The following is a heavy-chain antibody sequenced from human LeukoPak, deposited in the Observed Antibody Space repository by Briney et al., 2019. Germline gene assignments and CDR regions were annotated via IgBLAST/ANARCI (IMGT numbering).Heavy chain of an antibody. D-gene: IGHD4-17*01. J-gene: IGHJ4*02. Sequence: GGSLRLSCAASGFTFSSYSMNWVRQAPGKGLEWVSSISSSSSYIYYADSVKSRFTISRDNAKNSLYLQMNSLRAEDTAVYYCARDDYGDYLYFDYWGQGTLVTVSS. CDR3: ARDDYGDYLYFDY. CDR2: ISSSSSYI. V-gene: IGHV3-21*01. CDR1: GFTFSSYS.